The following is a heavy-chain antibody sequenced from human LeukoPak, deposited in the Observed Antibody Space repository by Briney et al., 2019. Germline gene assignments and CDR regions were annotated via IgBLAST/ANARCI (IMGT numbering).Heavy chain of an antibody. J-gene: IGHJ4*02. CDR2: INPTGGST. CDR1: GYTFASYY. V-gene: IGHV1-46*01. D-gene: IGHD6-6*01. Sequence: ASVKVSCKASGYTFASYYMHWVRQAPGQGLEWMGIINPTGGSTTYAQKFQGRVTMTRDTSTSTVYMELSSLRSDDTAVYYCARTAARRFDYWGQGTLVTVSS. CDR3: ARTAARRFDY.